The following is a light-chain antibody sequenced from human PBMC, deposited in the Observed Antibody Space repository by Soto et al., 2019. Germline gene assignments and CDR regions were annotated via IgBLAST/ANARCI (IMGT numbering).Light chain of an antibody. CDR3: QRGNSSPIT. V-gene: IGKV1D-12*01. CDR1: QDISSG. CDR2: AAS. J-gene: IGKJ5*01. Sequence: DIQMTQSPSSVSASVGDRVTITCRASQDISSGLAWYQQRPGKAPNLLIYAASSLQSGVPSRFSGSESGTAFTLTISSLQPEDFATYFCQRGNSSPITFGQGTRLEIK.